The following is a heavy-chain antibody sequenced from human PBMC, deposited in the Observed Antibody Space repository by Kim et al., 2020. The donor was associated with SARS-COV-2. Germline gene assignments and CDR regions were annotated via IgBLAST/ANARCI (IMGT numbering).Heavy chain of an antibody. CDR3: TRGGAARPDY. D-gene: IGHD6-6*01. J-gene: IGHJ4*02. V-gene: IGHV3-48*02. CDR1: GFTFSNYG. CDR2: ISGIRTT. Sequence: GESLKISCVTSGFTFSNYGMNWVRQAPGKGLEWVSYISGIRTTNYADSVRGRFTISRDNARNSLYLQLDSLRDDDTAVYYCTRGGAARPDYWGQGVLGIV.